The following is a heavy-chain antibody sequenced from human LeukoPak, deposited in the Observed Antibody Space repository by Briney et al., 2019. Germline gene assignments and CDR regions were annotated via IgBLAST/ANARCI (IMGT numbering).Heavy chain of an antibody. J-gene: IGHJ6*02. CDR3: ARGHFGLDV. D-gene: IGHD3-3*02. V-gene: IGHV4-39*01. CDR2: IYYSGST. Sequence: SETLSLTCTVSGGSISSSSYYWGWIRQPPGKGLEWIGSIYYSGSTYYNPSLKSRVTISVDTSKNQFSLKLSSVTAADTAVYYCARGHFGLDVWGQGTTVIVSS. CDR1: GGSISSSSYY.